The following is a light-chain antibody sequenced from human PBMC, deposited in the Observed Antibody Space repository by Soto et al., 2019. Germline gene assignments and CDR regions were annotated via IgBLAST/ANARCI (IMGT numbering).Light chain of an antibody. CDR2: AAS. CDR1: QSISSY. J-gene: IGKJ1*01. Sequence: DIQMTQSPSSLSASVGGRVTITCRASQSISSYLNWYQQKPGKAPKLLIYAASSLQSGVPSRFSGSGSGTDFTLTISSLQPEDFATYYCQQSYSTLRTFGQGTKVDIK. CDR3: QQSYSTLRT. V-gene: IGKV1-39*01.